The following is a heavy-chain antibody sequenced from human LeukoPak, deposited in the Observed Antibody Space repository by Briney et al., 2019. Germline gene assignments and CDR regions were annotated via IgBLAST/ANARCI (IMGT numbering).Heavy chain of an antibody. CDR2: ISSSSSYI. V-gene: IGHV3-21*01. J-gene: IGHJ4*02. CDR1: GFTFSSYS. Sequence: PGGSLRLSCAASGFTFSSYSMNWVRQAPGKGLEWVSSISSSSSYIYYADSVKGRFTISRDNAKNSLYLQMNSLRAEDTAVYYCARDRRGSGSYYAGGFDYWGQGTLVTVSS. CDR3: ARDRRGSGSYYAGGFDY. D-gene: IGHD3-10*01.